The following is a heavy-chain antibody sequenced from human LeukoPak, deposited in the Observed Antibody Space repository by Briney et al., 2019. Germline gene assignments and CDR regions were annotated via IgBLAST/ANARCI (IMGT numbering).Heavy chain of an antibody. CDR2: INHSGST. D-gene: IGHD2-21*02. Sequence: SETLSLTCAVHGGSFIGYYWSWIRQPPGKGLEWIGEINHSGSTNYNPSLKSRVTISVDTSKNQFSLKQSSVTAADTAVYYCASRVVTARTIDYWGQGTLVTVSS. V-gene: IGHV4-34*01. CDR1: GGSFIGYY. CDR3: ASRVVTARTIDY. J-gene: IGHJ4*02.